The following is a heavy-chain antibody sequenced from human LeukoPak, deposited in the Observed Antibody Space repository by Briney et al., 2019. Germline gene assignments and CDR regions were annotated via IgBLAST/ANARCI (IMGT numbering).Heavy chain of an antibody. D-gene: IGHD5-12*01. CDR2: INPNSGGT. Sequence: GASVKVSCKASRYTFTGYYMHWVRQAPGQGLEWMGWINPNSGGTNYAQKFQGRVTMTRDTSISTAYMELSRLRSDDTAVYYCARSRGSGYDPPYYYYGMDVWGQGTTVTVSS. CDR1: RYTFTGYY. V-gene: IGHV1-2*02. CDR3: ARSRGSGYDPPYYYYGMDV. J-gene: IGHJ6*02.